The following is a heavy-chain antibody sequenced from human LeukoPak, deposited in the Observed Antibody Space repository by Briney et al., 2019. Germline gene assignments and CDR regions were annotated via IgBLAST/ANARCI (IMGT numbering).Heavy chain of an antibody. Sequence: ASVKVSCKASGYTFTSYYMHRVRQAPGQGLEWMGIINPSGGSTSYAQKFQGRVTMTRDTSTSTVYMELSSLRSEDTAVYYCARDSGSYGPRWYFQHWGQGTLVTVSS. J-gene: IGHJ1*01. CDR2: INPSGGST. CDR3: ARDSGSYGPRWYFQH. CDR1: GYTFTSYY. V-gene: IGHV1-46*01. D-gene: IGHD1-26*01.